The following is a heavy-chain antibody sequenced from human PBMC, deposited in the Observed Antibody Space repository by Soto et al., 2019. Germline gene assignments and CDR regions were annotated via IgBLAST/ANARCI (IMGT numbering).Heavy chain of an antibody. Sequence: QITLKESGPTLVKPTQTLTLTCTFSGFSLSSPAVGVNWIRQPPGKALEWLALIYWDDDKQYSPSLKNRLTYTKDTSQDQVVLTMTNMDPVDTATYYCAHGSGWLSDHWGQGTLVTVSS. CDR1: GFSLSSPAVG. J-gene: IGHJ4*02. V-gene: IGHV2-5*02. CDR2: IYWDDDK. CDR3: AHGSGWLSDH. D-gene: IGHD6-19*01.